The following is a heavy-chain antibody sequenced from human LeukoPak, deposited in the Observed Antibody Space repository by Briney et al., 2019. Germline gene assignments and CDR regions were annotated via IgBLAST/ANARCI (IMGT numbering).Heavy chain of an antibody. CDR1: GFTFSSYW. J-gene: IGHJ4*02. D-gene: IGHD6-19*01. Sequence: HPGGSLRLSCAASGFTFSSYWMSWVRQAPGKGLEWVANIKQDGSEKYYVDSVKGRFTISRDNAKNSLYLQMNSLRAEDTAVYYCARQIARSSGWYDRDYWGQGTLVTVSS. V-gene: IGHV3-7*01. CDR3: ARQIARSSGWYDRDY. CDR2: IKQDGSEK.